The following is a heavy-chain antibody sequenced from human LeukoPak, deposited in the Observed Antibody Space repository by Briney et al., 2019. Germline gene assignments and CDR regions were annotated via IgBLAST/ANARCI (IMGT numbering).Heavy chain of an antibody. D-gene: IGHD1-1*01. CDR1: GYTFTSYG. Sequence: ASVTVSCQASGYTFTSYGIRWVRPAPGQGLEWMGWISAYNGNKNFAQKLQGRVTMTTDTHTSTAYMGLRSLRSDDTAVDYCARDFSGLGGTTGYWGQGTLVTVPS. CDR3: ARDFSGLGGTTGY. J-gene: IGHJ4*02. CDR2: ISAYNGNK. V-gene: IGHV1-18*01.